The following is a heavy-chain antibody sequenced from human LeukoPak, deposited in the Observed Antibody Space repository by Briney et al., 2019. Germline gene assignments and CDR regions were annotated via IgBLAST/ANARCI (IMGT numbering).Heavy chain of an antibody. Sequence: GGSLRLSCAASGFTFSSYSMNWVRQAPGKGLEWVSSISSSSSYIYYTDSVKGRFTISRDNAKNSLYLQMNSLRAEDTAVYYCGRGPYYDFWSGHWARRAHYYYMDVWGKGTTVTVSS. CDR2: ISSSSSYI. CDR1: GFTFSSYS. J-gene: IGHJ6*03. CDR3: GRGPYYDFWSGHWARRAHYYYMDV. D-gene: IGHD3-3*01. V-gene: IGHV3-21*01.